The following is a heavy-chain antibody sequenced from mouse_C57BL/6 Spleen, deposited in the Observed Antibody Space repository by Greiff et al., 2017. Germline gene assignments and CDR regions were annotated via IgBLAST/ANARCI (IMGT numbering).Heavy chain of an antibody. CDR2: IYPGDGDT. Sequence: QVQLKQSGPELVKPGASVKISCKASGYAFSSSWMNWVKQRPGKGLEWIGRIYPGDGDTNYNGKFKGKATLTADKSSSTAYMQLSSLTSEDAAVYLSAKKEGSTFFDYWGQGTTLTVSS. D-gene: IGHD1-1*01. CDR1: GYAFSSSW. J-gene: IGHJ2*01. V-gene: IGHV1-82*01. CDR3: AKKEGSTFFDY.